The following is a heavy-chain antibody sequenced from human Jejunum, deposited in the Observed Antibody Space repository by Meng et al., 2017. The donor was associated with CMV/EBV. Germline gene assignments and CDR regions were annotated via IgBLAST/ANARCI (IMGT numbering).Heavy chain of an antibody. CDR3: DASDY. CDR2: ITGSGSRT. D-gene: IGHD6-6*01. CDR1: GFSLRNFD. J-gene: IGHJ4*02. Sequence: LKISCAASGFSLRNFDMSWARQAPGKGLEWVATITGSGSRTHYADSVKGRFTISRDNSKNTLYLQINSLRVEDTAIYYCDASDYWGQGTQVTVSS. V-gene: IGHV3-23*01.